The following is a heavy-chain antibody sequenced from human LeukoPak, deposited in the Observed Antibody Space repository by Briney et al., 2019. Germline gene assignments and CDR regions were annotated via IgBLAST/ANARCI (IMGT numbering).Heavy chain of an antibody. CDR2: IYYSGST. V-gene: IGHV4-59*01. D-gene: IGHD3-10*01. J-gene: IGHJ5*02. CDR1: GGSISSYY. Sequence: SETLSLTCTVSGGSISSYYWSWIRQPPGKGLEWIGYIYYSGSTNYNPSLKSRVTISVDTSKNQFSLKLSSVTAADTAVYYCARGKGYYGSGSYYNVPNNWFDPWGQGTLVTVSS. CDR3: ARGKGYYGSGSYYNVPNNWFDP.